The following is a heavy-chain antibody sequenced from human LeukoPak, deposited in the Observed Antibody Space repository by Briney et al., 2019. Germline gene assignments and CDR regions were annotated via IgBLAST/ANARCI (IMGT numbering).Heavy chain of an antibody. CDR2: MNPNSGNT. V-gene: IGHV1-8*01. D-gene: IGHD2-15*01. CDR1: GYTFTSYD. CDR3: ARGYCSGGSCLDPFDY. J-gene: IGHJ4*02. Sequence: ASVKVSCKASGYTFTSYDINWVRQATGQGLEWMGWMNPNSGNTGYAQKFQGRVTMTRNTSISTAYMELSSLRSEDTAVYYCARGYCSGGSCLDPFDYWGQGTLVTVSS.